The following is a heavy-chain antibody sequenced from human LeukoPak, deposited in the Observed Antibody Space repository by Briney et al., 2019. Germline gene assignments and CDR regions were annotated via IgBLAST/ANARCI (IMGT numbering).Heavy chain of an antibody. CDR1: GFTFDDYA. J-gene: IGHJ6*02. Sequence: PGGSLRLSCAASGFTFDDYAMHWVRQAPGKGLEWVSGISWNSGSIGYADSVKGRFTISRDNAKNSLYLQMNSLRAEDTAVYYCAKAEQQWLVDYYGMDVWGQGTTVTVSS. CDR3: AKAEQQWLVDYYGMDV. V-gene: IGHV3-9*01. CDR2: ISWNSGSI. D-gene: IGHD6-19*01.